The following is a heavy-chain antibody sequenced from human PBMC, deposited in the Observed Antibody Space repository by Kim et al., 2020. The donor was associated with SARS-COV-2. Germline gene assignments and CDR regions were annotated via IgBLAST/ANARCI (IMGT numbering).Heavy chain of an antibody. Sequence: SETLSLTCTVSGVSISSPSYFWSWIRQSSEKGLEWIGYIYNSGSTYYNPSLESRAALSVDTSKNQFSLKLTSVTAADTAVYYCARDDHGDYIMYSWGQGT. V-gene: IGHV4-31*03. D-gene: IGHD4-17*01. CDR3: ARDDHGDYIMYS. CDR1: GVSISSPSYF. CDR2: IYNSGST. J-gene: IGHJ6*02.